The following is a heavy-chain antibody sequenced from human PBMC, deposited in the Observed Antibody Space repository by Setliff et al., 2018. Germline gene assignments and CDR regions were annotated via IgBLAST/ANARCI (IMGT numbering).Heavy chain of an antibody. J-gene: IGHJ5*02. CDR3: ARIGPSNWGIRGYNWLDP. CDR2: INPGGGSA. D-gene: IGHD6-13*01. V-gene: IGHV1-46*02. Sequence: GASVKVSCKASGYTLNRHYMHWVRQAPGQGPEWMGIINPGGGSASIVQKFQGRVTMTSDTSTSTVYMDLSGLTSEDTAMYYCARIGPSNWGIRGYNWLDPWGQGTLVTVSS. CDR1: GYTLNRHY.